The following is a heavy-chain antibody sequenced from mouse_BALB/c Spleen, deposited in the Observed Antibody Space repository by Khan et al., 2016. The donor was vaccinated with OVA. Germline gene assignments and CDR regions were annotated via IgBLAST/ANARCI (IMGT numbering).Heavy chain of an antibody. Sequence: VQLQESGAELERPGASVKMSCKASGYTFTSYTIHWIKKRPGQGLEWIGYINPSNGYTNYNQKFKDKATLTTDKSSTTAYLQLSSLTSDDSAVYNCVRDGAYHRNDGWFAYWGQGTLVTVSA. J-gene: IGHJ3*01. CDR3: VRDGAYHRNDGWFAY. V-gene: IGHV1-4*01. D-gene: IGHD2-14*01. CDR2: INPSNGYT. CDR1: GYTFTSYT.